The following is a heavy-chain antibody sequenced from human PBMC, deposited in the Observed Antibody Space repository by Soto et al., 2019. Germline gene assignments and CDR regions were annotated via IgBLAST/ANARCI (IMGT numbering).Heavy chain of an antibody. J-gene: IGHJ4*02. CDR3: ARASIGFTMCL. CDR1: GFSLSDYP. Sequence: GGSLRLSCEASGFSLSDYPMHWVRRAPGKGLEWVAVISFDGTTQQYMDSVKGRFTISRDMSKKTIFLQMNSLRAEDSAVYYCARASIGFTMCLWGRGTLVTVSS. D-gene: IGHD3-16*01. CDR2: ISFDGTTQ. V-gene: IGHV3-30-3*01.